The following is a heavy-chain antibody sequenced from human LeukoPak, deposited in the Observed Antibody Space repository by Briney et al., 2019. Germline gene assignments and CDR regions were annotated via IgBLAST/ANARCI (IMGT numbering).Heavy chain of an antibody. J-gene: IGHJ6*03. D-gene: IGHD2-21*01. CDR2: ISYDGSNK. Sequence: GGSLRLSCAASGFTFSSYAMNWVRQAPGKGLERVAVISYDGSNKYYADSVKGRFTISRDNSKNTLYLQMNSLRAGDTAVYYCARARGPYFYYYMDVWGKGTTVTVSS. CDR1: GFTFSSYA. V-gene: IGHV3-30*04. CDR3: ARARGPYFYYYMDV.